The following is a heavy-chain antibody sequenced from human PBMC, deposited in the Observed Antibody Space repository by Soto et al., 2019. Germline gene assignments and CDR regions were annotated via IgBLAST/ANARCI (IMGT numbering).Heavy chain of an antibody. J-gene: IGHJ4*02. V-gene: IGHV1-3*01. CDR2: INGGNGNT. CDR1: GYTFTTYS. CDR3: ARNWEGIDY. Sequence: QVQLVQSGAEVKKPGASVKVSCKASGYTFTTYSMHWVRQAPGQRLEWMGWINGGNGNTKYSQKFQGRVTITRDTSASTAYMELSSLRSEDTAVYYCARNWEGIDYWGQGTLVTVSS. D-gene: IGHD7-27*01.